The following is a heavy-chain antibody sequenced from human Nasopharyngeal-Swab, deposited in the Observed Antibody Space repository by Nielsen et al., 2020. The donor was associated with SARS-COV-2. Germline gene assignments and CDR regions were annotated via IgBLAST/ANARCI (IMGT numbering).Heavy chain of an antibody. V-gene: IGHV4-59*01. CDR1: GGSISVNY. CDR2: IYHSGST. D-gene: IGHD2-15*01. Sequence: SETLSLTCTVSGGSISVNYWGWIRQPPGKGLEWIGSIYHSGSTNYNSSLKSRITISLDTSKKQFSLKMSTVTAADTAVYYCARVVCSRVSCSFDTWSQGTLFTVSS. J-gene: IGHJ5*02. CDR3: ARVVCSRVSCSFDT.